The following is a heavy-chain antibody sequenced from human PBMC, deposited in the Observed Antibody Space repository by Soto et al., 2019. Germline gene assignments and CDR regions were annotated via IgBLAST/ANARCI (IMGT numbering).Heavy chain of an antibody. CDR2: IYYSGST. J-gene: IGHJ4*02. CDR1: GGSISSYY. V-gene: IGHV4-59*08. CDR3: ARRQSPAVAAFDY. Sequence: PSETLSLTCTVSGGSISSYYWSWIRQPPGKGLEWIGYIYYSGSTNYNPSLKSRVTISVDTSKNQFSLKLSSVTAADTAVYYCARRQSPAVAAFDYWGQGTLVTVSS. D-gene: IGHD6-19*01.